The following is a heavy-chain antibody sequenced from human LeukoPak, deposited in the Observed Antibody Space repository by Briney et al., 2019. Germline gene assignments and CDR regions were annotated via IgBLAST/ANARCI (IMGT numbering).Heavy chain of an antibody. V-gene: IGHV3-48*02. Sequence: SGGSLRLSCAASGFTYSGYSMNWVRQAPGKGLEWVSYISSSSSTISYADSVKGRFTVSRDNAKNSLYLQMNSLRDEDTAVYFCARGGYCGGATCYDDWGQGTLVTVSS. D-gene: IGHD2-21*01. CDR3: ARGGYCGGATCYDD. J-gene: IGHJ4*02. CDR1: GFTYSGYS. CDR2: ISSSSSTI.